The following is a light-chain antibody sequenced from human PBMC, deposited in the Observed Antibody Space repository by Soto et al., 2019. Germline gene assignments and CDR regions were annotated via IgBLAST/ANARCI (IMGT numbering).Light chain of an antibody. CDR1: QSVSSSY. J-gene: IGKJ1*01. Sequence: EIVLTQSPATQSLSPGERATLSCGASQSVSSSYLAWYQQKPGLAPRLLIYDASSRATGIPERFGGSGSGTDFTLTISRLEPEDFAVYYCQQYGTSPWTFGQGTRVEIK. CDR2: DAS. V-gene: IGKV3D-20*01. CDR3: QQYGTSPWT.